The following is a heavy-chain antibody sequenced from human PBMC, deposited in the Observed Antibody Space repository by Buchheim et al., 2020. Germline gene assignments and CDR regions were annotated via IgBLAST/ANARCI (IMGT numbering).Heavy chain of an antibody. CDR3: ARDRYYDFWSGYYTGYYYYGMDV. V-gene: IGHV3-7*04. CDR2: IKQDGSEK. J-gene: IGHJ6*02. D-gene: IGHD3-3*01. Sequence: EVQLVESGGGLVQPGGSLRLSCAASGFTFSSYWMSWVRQAPGKGQEWVANIKQDGSEKYYVDSVKGRFTISRDNAKNSLYLQMNSLRAEDTAVYYCARDRYYDFWSGYYTGYYYYGMDVWGQGTT. CDR1: GFTFSSYW.